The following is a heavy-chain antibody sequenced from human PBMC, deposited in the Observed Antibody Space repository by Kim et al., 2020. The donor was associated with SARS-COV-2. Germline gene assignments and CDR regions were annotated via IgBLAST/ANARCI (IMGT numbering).Heavy chain of an antibody. D-gene: IGHD2-15*01. CDR3: ARGATMVVAGLYYYALDV. V-gene: IGHV3-53*01. J-gene: IGHJ6*02. Sequence: VKGRFTISRDNSQNTLFLQMNSLRGDDTAVYYCARGATMVVAGLYYYALDVWGQGITVTVSS.